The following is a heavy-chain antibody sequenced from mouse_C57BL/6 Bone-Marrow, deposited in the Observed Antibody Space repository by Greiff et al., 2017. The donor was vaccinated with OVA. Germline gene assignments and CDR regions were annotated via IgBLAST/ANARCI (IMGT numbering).Heavy chain of an antibody. V-gene: IGHV1-59*01. J-gene: IGHJ2*01. CDR1: GYTFTSYW. CDR3: ARDYGSSNYFYY. CDR2: IDPSDSYT. D-gene: IGHD1-1*01. Sequence: QVQLQQPGAELVRPGTSVKLSCKASGYTFTSYWMHWVKQRPGQGLEWIGVIDPSDSYTNYNQKFKGKATLTVDTSSSTAYMQLSSLTSEDSAVYYCARDYGSSNYFYYWGQGTTLTVSS.